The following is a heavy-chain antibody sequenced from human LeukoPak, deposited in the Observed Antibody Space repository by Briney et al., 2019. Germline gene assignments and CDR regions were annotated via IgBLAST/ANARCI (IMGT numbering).Heavy chain of an antibody. CDR2: INPISGGT. J-gene: IGHJ4*02. Sequence: ASVKVSCKASGYTFTGYYMHWVRQAPGQGLEWMGWINPISGGTNYAQKFQGRVTMTRDTSISTAYMELSRLRSDDTAVYYCARLRIYYDSSGLLRGFDYWGQGTLVTVSS. V-gene: IGHV1-2*02. CDR1: GYTFTGYY. D-gene: IGHD3-22*01. CDR3: ARLRIYYDSSGLLRGFDY.